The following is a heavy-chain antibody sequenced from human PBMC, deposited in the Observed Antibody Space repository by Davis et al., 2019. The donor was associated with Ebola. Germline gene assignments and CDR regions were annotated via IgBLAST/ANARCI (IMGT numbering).Heavy chain of an antibody. V-gene: IGHV3-23*01. CDR2: ISGSTGNT. CDR1: GFTFSSYA. Sequence: GESLKISCAASGFTFSSYAMTWVRQAPGKGLEWVSTISGSTGNTHYADSVKGRFTISRDNSKNTLYLQMNSLRAEDTAVYYCARVSGHIVVVTAIPDYWGQGTLVTVSS. D-gene: IGHD2-21*02. J-gene: IGHJ4*02. CDR3: ARVSGHIVVVTAIPDY.